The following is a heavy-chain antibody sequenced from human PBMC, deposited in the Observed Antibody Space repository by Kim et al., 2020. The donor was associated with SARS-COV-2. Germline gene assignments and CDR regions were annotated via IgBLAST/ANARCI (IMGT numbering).Heavy chain of an antibody. V-gene: IGHV3-23*01. CDR3: AKGSAGGYRSSVDF. Sequence: YAESVKGRFSNARENSRNTVYLEMNSLRAEETAIYYCAKGSAGGYRSSVDFWGQGNLVTVSS. J-gene: IGHJ4*02. D-gene: IGHD5-12*01.